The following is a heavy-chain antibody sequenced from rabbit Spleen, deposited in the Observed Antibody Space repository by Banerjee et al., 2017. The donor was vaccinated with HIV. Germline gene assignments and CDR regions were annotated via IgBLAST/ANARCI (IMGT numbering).Heavy chain of an antibody. CDR1: GFSFSSNW. V-gene: IGHV1S45*01. J-gene: IGHJ6*01. Sequence: LEESGGGLVKPGGTLTLTCTVSGFSFSSNWICWVRQAPGKGLEWIACIDTSSGSTYSAIWAKGRFTISKPSSTTVTLQMTSLTAADTATYFCARDTSTSFSTYGMDLWGPGTLV. CDR2: IDTSSGST. D-gene: IGHD1-1*01. CDR3: ARDTSTSFSTYGMDL.